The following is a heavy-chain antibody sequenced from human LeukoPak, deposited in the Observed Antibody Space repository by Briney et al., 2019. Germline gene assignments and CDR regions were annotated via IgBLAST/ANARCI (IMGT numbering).Heavy chain of an antibody. V-gene: IGHV3-74*01. Sequence: GGSLRLSCEASGFTFSSYWMNWVRQGPGKGLVWVSCINTDGSSTSYADSVKGRFTISRDNGKNTLYMQMNSLRAEDTAVYYCARGVGAVHYWGQGTLVTVSS. CDR3: ARGVGAVHY. CDR2: INTDGSST. D-gene: IGHD1-26*01. J-gene: IGHJ4*02. CDR1: GFTFSSYW.